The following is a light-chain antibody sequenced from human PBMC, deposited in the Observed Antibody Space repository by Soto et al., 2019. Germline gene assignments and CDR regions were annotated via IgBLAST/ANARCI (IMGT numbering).Light chain of an antibody. Sequence: DIQMTQSPSSLSASVGDRVTITCRASQSITSYLVWFQQTPGKAPKLLIYAASKLQSGVPSRFSGSGSGTDFTLTISSLQPEDFATYYCQQNYNTPWTFGQGTKVDIK. CDR1: QSITSY. CDR3: QQNYNTPWT. V-gene: IGKV1-39*01. CDR2: AAS. J-gene: IGKJ1*01.